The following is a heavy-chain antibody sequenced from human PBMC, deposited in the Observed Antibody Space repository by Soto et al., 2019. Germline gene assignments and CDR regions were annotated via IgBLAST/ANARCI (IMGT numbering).Heavy chain of an antibody. J-gene: IGHJ6*02. CDR3: AKEKRYCTSTTCPPYYSGLDV. CDR2: IWYDGSNK. V-gene: IGHV3-33*06. CDR1: GFTFSSYG. Sequence: LRLSCAASGFTFSSYGVHWVRQAPGKGLEWVAVIWYDGSNKYYADSVKGRFTISRDNSKNTLYLQMNSLRDEDTAVYYCAKEKRYCTSTTCPPYYSGLDVWGQGTTVTVSS. D-gene: IGHD2-2*01.